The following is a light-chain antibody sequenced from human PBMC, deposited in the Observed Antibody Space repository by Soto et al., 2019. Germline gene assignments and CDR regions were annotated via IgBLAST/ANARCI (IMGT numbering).Light chain of an antibody. CDR1: QTVSSN. Sequence: EIVMTQSPATLSVSPGERATLSCRASQTVSSNLAWYQQKPGQAPRLLIHGASTRAAGIPARFSGSGSGTELPLTISSRQSEDFAVYYCQQYNDWPPFTVGPGTRVDIK. CDR3: QQYNDWPPFT. V-gene: IGKV3-15*01. CDR2: GAS. J-gene: IGKJ3*01.